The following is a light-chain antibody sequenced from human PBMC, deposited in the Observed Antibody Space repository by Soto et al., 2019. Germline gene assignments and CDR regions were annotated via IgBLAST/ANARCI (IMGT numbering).Light chain of an antibody. Sequence: PGARVTLSCRASQSVSGSFLTWYQQKPGQAPRLLIYDVSYRATGIPVRFSGSGSGTDFTLTISSLEPEDFAVYYCQQRSDWLPITFGQGTRLEIK. CDR2: DVS. V-gene: IGKV3D-20*02. CDR3: QQRSDWLPIT. J-gene: IGKJ5*01. CDR1: QSVSGSF.